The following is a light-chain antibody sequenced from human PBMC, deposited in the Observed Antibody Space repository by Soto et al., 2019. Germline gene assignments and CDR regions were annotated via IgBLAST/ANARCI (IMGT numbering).Light chain of an antibody. J-gene: IGKJ1*01. Sequence: DIQMTQSPSSLSASVGVRVTITCRASQGIDRWLAWYQQKPGKAPKLLIYKASTLKSGVPSRFSGSGSGTEFTLTISSLQPDDFATYYCQHYNSYSEAFGQGTKVDIK. V-gene: IGKV1-5*03. CDR1: QGIDRW. CDR2: KAS. CDR3: QHYNSYSEA.